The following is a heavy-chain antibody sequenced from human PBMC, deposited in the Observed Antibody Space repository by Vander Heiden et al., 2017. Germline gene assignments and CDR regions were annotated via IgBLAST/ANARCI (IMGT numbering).Heavy chain of an antibody. V-gene: IGHV3-7*01. J-gene: IGHJ3*02. CDR1: GFPFSSYW. CDR3: ARDKGYFALDI. D-gene: IGHD1-26*01. Sequence: EVQLVESGGGLVQPGGSLRLSCAPSGFPFSSYWMTWVRQAPGKGLEWVANIKEDGSDKYYVDSVKGRFTISRDNAKNSLYLQMNSLRAEDTAVYYCARDKGYFALDIWGQGTMVTVSS. CDR2: IKEDGSDK.